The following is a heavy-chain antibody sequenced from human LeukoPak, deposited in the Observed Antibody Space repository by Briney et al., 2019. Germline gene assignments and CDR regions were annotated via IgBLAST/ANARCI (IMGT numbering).Heavy chain of an antibody. Sequence: GGSLKLSCAASGFTFKDHPMTWVRQTPGKGLEWVSGISGRSDNTFYADSVKGRFTISRDNARNTLYLQMNSLRGEDTAVYYCVTTLDWSYFDSWGQGTLVTVSS. CDR2: ISGRSDNT. J-gene: IGHJ4*02. CDR1: GFTFKDHP. CDR3: VTTLDWSYFDS. V-gene: IGHV3-23*01. D-gene: IGHD1-1*01.